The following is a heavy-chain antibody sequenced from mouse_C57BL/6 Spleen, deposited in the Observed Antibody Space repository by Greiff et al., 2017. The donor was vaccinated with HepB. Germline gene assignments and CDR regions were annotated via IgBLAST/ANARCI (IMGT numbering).Heavy chain of an antibody. CDR3: ARRGLVPAY. V-gene: IGHV1-42*01. J-gene: IGHJ3*01. CDR1: GYSFTGYY. CDR2: INPSTGGT. Sequence: EVQLQESGPELVKPGASVKISCKASGYSFTGYYMNWVKQSPEKSLEWIGEINPSTGGTTYNQKFKAKATLTVDKSSSTAYMQLKSLTSEDSAVYYCARRGLVPAYWGQGTLVTVSA.